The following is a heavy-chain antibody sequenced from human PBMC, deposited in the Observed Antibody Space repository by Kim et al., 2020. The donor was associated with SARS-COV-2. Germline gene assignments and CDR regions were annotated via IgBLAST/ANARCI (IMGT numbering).Heavy chain of an antibody. Sequence: YYADCVKGRFTISRDNSKNTLYLQMNSLRAEDTAVYYCVYRGSANYGMDVWGQGTTVTVSS. D-gene: IGHD3-10*01. CDR3: VYRGSANYGMDV. J-gene: IGHJ6*02. V-gene: IGHV3-23*01.